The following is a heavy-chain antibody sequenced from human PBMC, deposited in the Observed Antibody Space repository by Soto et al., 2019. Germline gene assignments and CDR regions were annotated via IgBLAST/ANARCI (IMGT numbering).Heavy chain of an antibody. CDR2: ISYDGSNK. CDR3: AKDLWAIAAAGTPY. CDR1: GFTFSSYG. V-gene: IGHV3-30*18. D-gene: IGHD6-13*01. J-gene: IGHJ4*02. Sequence: QVQLVESGGGVVQPGRSLRLSCAASGFTFSSYGMHWVRQAPGKGLEWVAVISYDGSNKYYADSVKGRFTISRDNSKNTLYLQMNSLRAEDTAVYYCAKDLWAIAAAGTPYWGQGTLVTVSS.